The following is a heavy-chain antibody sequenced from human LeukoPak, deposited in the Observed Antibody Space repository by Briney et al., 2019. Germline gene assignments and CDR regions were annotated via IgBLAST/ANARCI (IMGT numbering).Heavy chain of an antibody. V-gene: IGHV1-24*01. CDR1: GYTLTELS. Sequence: ASVKVSCKVSGYTLTELSMHWVRQAPGKGLEWMGGFDPEDGETIYAQKFQGRVTMTEDTSTDTAYMELSSQRSEDTAVYYCATVSNEVGNDILTGYLIWGQGTLVTVSS. J-gene: IGHJ4*02. D-gene: IGHD3-9*01. CDR3: ATVSNEVGNDILTGYLI. CDR2: FDPEDGET.